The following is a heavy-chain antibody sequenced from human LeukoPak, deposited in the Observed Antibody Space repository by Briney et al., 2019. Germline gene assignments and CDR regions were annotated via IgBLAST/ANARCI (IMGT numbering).Heavy chain of an antibody. CDR2: ISSSSSTI. Sequence: GGSLRLSCAASGFTFISYSMNWVRQAPGKGLEWVSYISSSSSTIYYADSVKGRFTISRDNAKNSLYLQMNSLRAEDTAVYYCARAPDYYDSSGYYYVYYFDYWAREPWSPSPQ. V-gene: IGHV3-48*01. J-gene: IGHJ4*02. CDR3: ARAPDYYDSSGYYYVYYFDY. CDR1: GFTFISYS. D-gene: IGHD3-22*01.